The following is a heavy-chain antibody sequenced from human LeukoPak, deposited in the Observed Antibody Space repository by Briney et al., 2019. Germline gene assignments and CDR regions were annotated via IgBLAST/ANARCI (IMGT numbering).Heavy chain of an antibody. CDR3: ARDLSYGSLES. J-gene: IGHJ5*02. Sequence: PGRSLRLSCVASGYTFSSYGMHWVRQAPGKGLDWVALIWFDGSKTSYTDSVKGRFTISRDDSQNTLYLQMDSLRDEDTAVYYCARDLSYGSLESWDQGTLVTVSS. D-gene: IGHD3-3*01. CDR1: GYTFSSYG. CDR2: IWFDGSKT. V-gene: IGHV3-33*01.